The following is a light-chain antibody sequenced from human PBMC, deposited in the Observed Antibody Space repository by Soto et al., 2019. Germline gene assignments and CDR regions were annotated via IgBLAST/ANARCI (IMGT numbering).Light chain of an antibody. CDR2: GAS. CDR1: QSCSSRY. CDR3: QQYNNWPPLT. J-gene: IGKJ4*01. Sequence: EIVLTQSPGTLSLSPGDRATLSCRASQSCSSRYLAWFQQKPGQAPRLLIYGASTRATGIPARFSGSGSGTEFTLTISSLQSEDFAVYYCQQYNNWPPLTFGGGTKVDIK. V-gene: IGKV3-15*01.